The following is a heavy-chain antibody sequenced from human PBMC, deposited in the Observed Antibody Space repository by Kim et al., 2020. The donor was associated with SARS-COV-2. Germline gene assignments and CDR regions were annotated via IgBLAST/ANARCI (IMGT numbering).Heavy chain of an antibody. CDR2: ISAYNGNT. J-gene: IGHJ5*02. D-gene: IGHD2-8*02. V-gene: IGHV1-18*01. Sequence: ASVKVSCKASGYTFTSYGISWVRQAPGQGLEWMGWISAYNGNTNYAQKLQGRVTMTTDTSTSTAYMERRRLRSDGTAVYYCARGLLGVYAAYNWFDPWGQETLVTVSS. CDR1: GYTFTSYG. CDR3: ARGLLGVYAAYNWFDP.